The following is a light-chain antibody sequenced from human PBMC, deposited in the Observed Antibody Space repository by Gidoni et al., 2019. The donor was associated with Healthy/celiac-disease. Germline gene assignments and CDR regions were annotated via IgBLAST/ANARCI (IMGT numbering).Light chain of an antibody. CDR2: DAS. V-gene: IGKV3-11*01. J-gene: IGKJ4*01. CDR3: QQRSNWPA. CDR1: QCVSSY. Sequence: EIVLIQSPATLSLSPGERATLSCRASQCVSSYLAWYQQKPGQAPRLLIYDASNRATGIPARFSGSGSGTDFTLTISSLEPEDFAVYYCQQRSNWPAFGGGTKVEIK.